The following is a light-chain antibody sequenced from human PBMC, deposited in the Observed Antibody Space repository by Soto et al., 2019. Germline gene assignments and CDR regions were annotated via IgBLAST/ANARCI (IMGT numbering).Light chain of an antibody. V-gene: IGLV2-14*01. CDR1: SSDVGAYDY. CDR2: EVT. Sequence: QSALTQPASVSASPGQSIAISCSGTSSDVGAYDYVSWYQHHPGKAPKLMIYEVTYRPSGVSNRFSASKSGNTASLTISGLQAEDEADYYCSSYTRSSTYVFGTETKVTVL. CDR3: SSYTRSSTYV. J-gene: IGLJ1*01.